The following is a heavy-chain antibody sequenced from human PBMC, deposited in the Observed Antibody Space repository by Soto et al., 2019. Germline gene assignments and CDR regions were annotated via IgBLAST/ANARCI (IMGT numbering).Heavy chain of an antibody. V-gene: IGHV4-34*01. CDR1: TGSFRGFY. D-gene: IGHD1-26*01. Sequence: SETLSLTCGVSTGSFRGFYWSWIRQPPGKGLEWIGEINYSGFTNYNPSLKSRVTISRDTSTNQFSLKLTSATAADSAVYYCARATVKVGATLFDYWGQGTLVTVYS. CDR3: ARATVKVGATLFDY. CDR2: INYSGFT. J-gene: IGHJ4*02.